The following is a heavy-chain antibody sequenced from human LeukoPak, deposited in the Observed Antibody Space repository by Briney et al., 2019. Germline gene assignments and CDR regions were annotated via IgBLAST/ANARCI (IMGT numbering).Heavy chain of an antibody. D-gene: IGHD2-2*01. V-gene: IGHV4-59*08. J-gene: IGHJ4*02. CDR1: GGSISSYY. CDR2: IYYTGST. CDR3: ARHYIQPPHYFDY. Sequence: PSETLSLTCTVSGGSISSYYWSWIRQPPGKGLEWIGFIYYTGSTHYNTFLKSRATVSIDTSKNQFSLKLSAVTAADTAVYYCARHYIQPPHYFDYWGQGTLVTVSS.